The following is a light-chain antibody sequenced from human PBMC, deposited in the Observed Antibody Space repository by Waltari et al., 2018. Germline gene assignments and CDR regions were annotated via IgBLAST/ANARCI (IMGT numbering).Light chain of an antibody. Sequence: RASQSRTKGYLAWYQQKPGQAPRLLIYGASSRAAGIPDRFSGSGSGTDFTLTISRLEPDDFAVYYCQQYGSSIMYTFGQGTKLEIK. CDR1: QSRTKGY. V-gene: IGKV3-20*01. CDR3: QQYGSSIMYT. CDR2: GAS. J-gene: IGKJ2*01.